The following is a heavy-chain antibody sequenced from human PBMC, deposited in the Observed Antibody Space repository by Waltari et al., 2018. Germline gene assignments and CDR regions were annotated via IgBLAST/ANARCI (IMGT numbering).Heavy chain of an antibody. D-gene: IGHD3-22*01. CDR2: ISSSSSYI. V-gene: IGHV3-21*01. CDR1: GFTFSSYS. Sequence: EVQLVESGGGLVKPGGSLRLSCAASGFTFSSYSMNWVRQAPGKGLEWVSSISSSSSYINYADAVKGRFTISRGNAKNSLYLQMNSLRAEDTAVYYCARDRSFDSSGYYPNYYYYGMDVWGQGTTVTVSS. CDR3: ARDRSFDSSGYYPNYYYYGMDV. J-gene: IGHJ6*02.